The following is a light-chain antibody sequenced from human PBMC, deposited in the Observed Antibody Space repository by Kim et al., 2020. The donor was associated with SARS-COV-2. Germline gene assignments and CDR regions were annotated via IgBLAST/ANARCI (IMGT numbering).Light chain of an antibody. V-gene: IGLV3-21*04. J-gene: IGLJ2*01. Sequence: GKTARITCGGNSIGSKSVPWYQQKPGQATVLVISYDSDRPSGIPERISGANSGNTATLTISRVEAGDEADYYCQVWHSSSDHRVVFGGGTQLTVL. CDR1: SIGSKS. CDR2: YDS. CDR3: QVWHSSSDHRVV.